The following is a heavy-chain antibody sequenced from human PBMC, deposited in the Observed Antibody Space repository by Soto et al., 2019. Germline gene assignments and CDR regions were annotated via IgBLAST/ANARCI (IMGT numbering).Heavy chain of an antibody. CDR2: IYYSGST. J-gene: IGHJ3*02. Sequence: NPSETLSLTCTVSNGSISSGDYHWSWIRQPPGKGLEWIGAIYYSGSTYYNPSLKSRIRISVDTSKNQFSLKVNSLRAEDTALYYCAKWGPYDSDAFDIWGQGTMVTVS. D-gene: IGHD5-12*01. V-gene: IGHV4-30-4*02. CDR3: AKWGPYDSDAFDI. CDR1: NGSISSGDYH.